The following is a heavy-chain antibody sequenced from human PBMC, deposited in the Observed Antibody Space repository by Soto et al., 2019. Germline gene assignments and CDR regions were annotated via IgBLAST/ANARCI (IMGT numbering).Heavy chain of an antibody. CDR1: GGSISSSSYY. V-gene: IGHV4-39*01. CDR2: IYYSGST. Sequence: SETLSLTCTVSGGSISSSSYYWGWIRQPPGKGLEWIGSIYYSGSTYYNPSLKSRVTISVDTSKNQFSLKLSSVTAADTAVYYCARHGIPEGERFGELLYPKYYFDYWGQGTLVTVSS. D-gene: IGHD3-10*01. CDR3: ARHGIPEGERFGELLYPKYYFDY. J-gene: IGHJ4*02.